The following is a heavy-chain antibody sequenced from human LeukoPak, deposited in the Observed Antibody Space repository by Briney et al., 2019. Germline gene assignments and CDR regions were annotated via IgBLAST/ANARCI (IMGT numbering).Heavy chain of an antibody. CDR1: GFTFSSYW. V-gene: IGHV3-21*01. Sequence: PGGSLRLSCAGSGFTFSSYWMSWVRQAPGKGLEWVSSISSSSSYIYNADSVKGRFTISRDNAKNSLYLQMNSLRAEDTAVYYCVRGKWSTRHWGQGTLVTVSS. J-gene: IGHJ4*02. D-gene: IGHD2-15*01. CDR2: ISSSSSYI. CDR3: VRGKWSTRH.